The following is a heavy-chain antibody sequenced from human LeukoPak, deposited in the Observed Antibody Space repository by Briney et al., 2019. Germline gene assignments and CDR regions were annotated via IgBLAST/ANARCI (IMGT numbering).Heavy chain of an antibody. Sequence: PSETLSLTCTVSGASISSGSYYWSWIRQPAGKGLEWIGRIYTSENTNYNPSLKSRVTISLDTSKNLFSLKLSSVTAADTAVYYCTRGTGLLPDYWGQGTLVTVSS. CDR2: IYTSENT. V-gene: IGHV4-61*02. CDR1: GASISSGSYY. J-gene: IGHJ4*02. CDR3: TRGTGLLPDY. D-gene: IGHD7-27*01.